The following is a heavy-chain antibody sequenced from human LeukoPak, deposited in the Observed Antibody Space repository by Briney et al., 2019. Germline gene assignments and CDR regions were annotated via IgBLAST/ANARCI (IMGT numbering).Heavy chain of an antibody. Sequence: SSETLSLTCTVSGGSISSGSYYWSWIRQPAGKGLEWIGRIYTSGSTNYNPSLKSRVTISVDTSKNQFSLKLSSVTAADTAVYYCARDRYPYGSGTWGQGTLVTVSS. J-gene: IGHJ4*02. CDR3: ARDRYPYGSGT. CDR1: GGSISSGSYY. D-gene: IGHD3-10*01. V-gene: IGHV4-61*02. CDR2: IYTSGST.